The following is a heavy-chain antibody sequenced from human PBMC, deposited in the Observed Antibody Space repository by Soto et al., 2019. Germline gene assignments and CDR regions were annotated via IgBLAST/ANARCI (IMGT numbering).Heavy chain of an antibody. CDR1: GFRFSSYW. Sequence: EVQVVESGGGLVQPGGSLRLYCVVSGFRFSSYWMHWVRQAPGKGLVCVSWINGDGSRTENADSVNGRFTISIDNAKHMLYLQMISLSAEDTAMYYSAICTIRGQGTLVTVSS. D-gene: IGHD3-3*01. J-gene: IGHJ4*02. CDR2: INGDGSRT. CDR3: AICTI. V-gene: IGHV3-74*01.